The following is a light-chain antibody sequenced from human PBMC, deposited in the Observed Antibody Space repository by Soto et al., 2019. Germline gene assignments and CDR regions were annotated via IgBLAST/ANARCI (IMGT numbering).Light chain of an antibody. V-gene: IGKV3-15*01. Sequence: ILMTQSPVTLSVSPGDSAALSCRASQSIGSNLAWYQQKPRQAPRLLIYAASTRVTGLPGRFSGRGSGTEFTLTISGLQSEDFAIYYCQHYTNWPPITFGQGTRLEIK. CDR2: AAS. CDR1: QSIGSN. CDR3: QHYTNWPPIT. J-gene: IGKJ5*01.